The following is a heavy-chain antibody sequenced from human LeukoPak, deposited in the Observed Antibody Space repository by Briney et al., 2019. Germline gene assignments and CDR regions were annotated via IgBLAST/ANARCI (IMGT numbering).Heavy chain of an antibody. D-gene: IGHD4-17*01. J-gene: IGHJ4*02. CDR3: ARDKNYGDYQYYFDY. CDR1: GGSMSSSSYY. CDR2: IYYSGST. Sequence: SETLSLTCTVSGGSMSSSSYYWGWIRQPPGKGLEWIGSIYYSGSTYYNPSLKSRVTISVDTSKNQFSLKLSSVTAADTAVYYCARDKNYGDYQYYFDYWGQGTLVTVSS. V-gene: IGHV4-39*07.